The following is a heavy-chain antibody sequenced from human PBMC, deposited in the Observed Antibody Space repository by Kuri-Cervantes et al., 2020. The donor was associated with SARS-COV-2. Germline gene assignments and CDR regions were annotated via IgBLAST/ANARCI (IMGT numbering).Heavy chain of an antibody. CDR1: GGSISSYY. V-gene: IGHV4-59*01. Sequence: GSLRLSCTVSGGSISSYYWSWIRQPPGKGLEWIGYIYYSGSTNYNPSLKSRVTISVDTSKNQFSLKLSSVTAADTAVYYCARGREGYDFWSGYLNWFDPWGQGTLVTVSS. J-gene: IGHJ5*02. D-gene: IGHD3-3*01. CDR3: ARGREGYDFWSGYLNWFDP. CDR2: IYYSGST.